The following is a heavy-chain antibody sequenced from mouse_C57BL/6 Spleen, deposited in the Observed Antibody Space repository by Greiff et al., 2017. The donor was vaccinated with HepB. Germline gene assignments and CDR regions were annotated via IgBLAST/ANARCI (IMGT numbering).Heavy chain of an antibody. D-gene: IGHD2-2*01. CDR2: INPYNGGT. J-gene: IGHJ4*01. CDR3: ASYGYGGAYAMDY. V-gene: IGHV1-19*01. Sequence: VQLQQSGPVLVKPGASVKMSCKASGYTFTDYYMNWVKQSHGKSLEWIGVINPYNGGTSYNQKFKGKATLTVDKSSSTAYMELNSLTSEDSAVYYCASYGYGGAYAMDYWGQGTSVTVSS. CDR1: GYTFTDYY.